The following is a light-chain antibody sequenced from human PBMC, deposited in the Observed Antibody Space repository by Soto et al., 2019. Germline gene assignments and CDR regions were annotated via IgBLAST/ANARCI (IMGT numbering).Light chain of an antibody. J-gene: IGKJ1*01. CDR1: QSVSSSY. Sequence: EIVLTQSPGTLSLSPGERATLSCRASQSVSSSYLAWYQQKPGQAPRLLIYGASSRATGIPDRFSGSGSGTDFTLTISRLEPEDFAVYDCQQYGSSPTWTF. V-gene: IGKV3-20*01. CDR3: QQYGSSPTWT. CDR2: GAS.